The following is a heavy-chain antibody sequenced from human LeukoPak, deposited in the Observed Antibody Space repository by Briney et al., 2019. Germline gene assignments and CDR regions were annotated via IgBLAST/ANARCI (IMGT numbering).Heavy chain of an antibody. Sequence: SETLSLTCTVSGGSISSSSYYWGWIRQPPGKGLEWSGYIYYSGSTYYNPSLQSRVTISLDTSKNQFSLKLSSVTAADTAVYYCARKRLTGAEAFGIWGQGTMVTVSS. CDR3: ARKRLTGAEAFGI. V-gene: IGHV4-39*07. D-gene: IGHD7-27*01. CDR1: GGSISSSSYY. J-gene: IGHJ3*02. CDR2: IYYSGST.